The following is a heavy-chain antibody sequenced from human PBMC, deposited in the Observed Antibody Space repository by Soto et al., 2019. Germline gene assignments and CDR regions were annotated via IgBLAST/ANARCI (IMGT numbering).Heavy chain of an antibody. J-gene: IGHJ3*01. CDR1: GYSFTTYN. Sequence: GASVKVSCKASGYSFTTYNIHWVRQAPGPGLEWMGAVNPSIGSTSCAQKFQGRITLTRDTSTSTVYMELSSLRSEDAAVYYCARWAPDAFHVWGQGTLVTVSS. CDR3: ARWAPDAFHV. V-gene: IGHV1-46*01. CDR2: VNPSIGST.